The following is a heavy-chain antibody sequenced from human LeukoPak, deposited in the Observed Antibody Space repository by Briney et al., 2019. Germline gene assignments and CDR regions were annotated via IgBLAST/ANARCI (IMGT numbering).Heavy chain of an antibody. CDR3: ARDRWFGEPATGYFDY. CDR1: GFTFSSYA. Sequence: GGSLRLSCAASGFTFSSYAMHWVRQAPGKGLEWVAVISYDGSNKYYADSVKGRFTISRDNSKNTLYLQMNSLRAEDTAVYYCARDRWFGEPATGYFDYWGQGTLVTVSS. CDR2: ISYDGSNK. J-gene: IGHJ4*02. V-gene: IGHV3-30-3*01. D-gene: IGHD3-10*01.